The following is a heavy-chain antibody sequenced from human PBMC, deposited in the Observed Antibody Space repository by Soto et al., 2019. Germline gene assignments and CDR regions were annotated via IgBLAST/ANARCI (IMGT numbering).Heavy chain of an antibody. J-gene: IGHJ6*03. Sequence: SETLSLTCAVYGGSFSGYYWSWIRQPPGKGLEWIGEINHSGSTNYNPSLKSRVTISVDTSKNQFSLKLSSVTAADTAVYYCARSSAYSSGLGSWYYYYMDVWGKGTTVTVSS. CDR1: GGSFSGYY. D-gene: IGHD6-25*01. V-gene: IGHV4-34*01. CDR2: INHSGST. CDR3: ARSSAYSSGLGSWYYYYMDV.